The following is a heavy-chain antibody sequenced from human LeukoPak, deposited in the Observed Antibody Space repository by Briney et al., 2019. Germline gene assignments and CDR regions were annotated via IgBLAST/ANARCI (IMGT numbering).Heavy chain of an antibody. CDR2: MSIKGGST. D-gene: IGHD2-2*01. CDR3: ARDRGCSSTSCPPDFDY. V-gene: IGHV3-64*01. CDR1: LFTFSIYA. Sequence: GRCLRLSSASSLFTFSIYATHWGPEAPAKGLEDGSAMSIKGGSTYYANSLKGRFTISRDNSKNTMYIHMGSMRAEDMAVYYCARDRGCSSTSCPPDFDYWGQGTLVTVSS. J-gene: IGHJ4*02.